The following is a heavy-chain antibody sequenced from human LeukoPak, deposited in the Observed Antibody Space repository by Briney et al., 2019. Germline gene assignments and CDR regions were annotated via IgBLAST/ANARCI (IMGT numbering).Heavy chain of an antibody. D-gene: IGHD3-10*01. V-gene: IGHV4-34*01. CDR1: GGSFSGYY. Sequence: SETLSLTCAVYGGSFSGYYWSWIRQPPGKGLEWIGEINHSGSTNYNPPLKSRVTISVDTSKNQFSLKLSSVTAADTAVYYCARGLMVRGIGYYFDYWGQGTLVTVSS. CDR3: ARGLMVRGIGYYFDY. CDR2: INHSGST. J-gene: IGHJ4*02.